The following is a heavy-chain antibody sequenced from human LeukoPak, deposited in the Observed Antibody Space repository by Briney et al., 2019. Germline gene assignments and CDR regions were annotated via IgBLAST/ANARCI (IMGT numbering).Heavy chain of an antibody. V-gene: IGHV3-20*04. J-gene: IGHJ4*02. CDR1: GFIFDDYG. D-gene: IGHD2-2*01. CDR2: INWSGGST. Sequence: PGGSLRLSCAASGFIFDDYGMSWVRQAPGRGLEWVSGINWSGGSTSFADSVKGRFTISRDNSKNTLYLQMNSLRAEDTAVYYCARFEVVPAAIYDYWGQGTLVTVSS. CDR3: ARFEVVPAAIYDY.